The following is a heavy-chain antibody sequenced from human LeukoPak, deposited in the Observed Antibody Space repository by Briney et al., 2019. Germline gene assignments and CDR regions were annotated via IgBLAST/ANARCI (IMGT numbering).Heavy chain of an antibody. CDR3: ARGDIPDY. V-gene: IGHV4-38-2*01. J-gene: IGHJ4*02. Sequence: PSETLSLTCAVSGYSISSGYYWGWIRQSPEKGLEWIGSIFHSGKTYYNLSLKSRVTISVDTSKNQFSLKLTSVTAADTAVYYCARGDIPDYWGQGTLVTVFS. CDR1: GYSISSGYY. CDR2: IFHSGKT. D-gene: IGHD2-21*01.